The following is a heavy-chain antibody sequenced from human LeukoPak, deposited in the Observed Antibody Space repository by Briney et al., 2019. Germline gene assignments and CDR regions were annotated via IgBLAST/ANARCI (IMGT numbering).Heavy chain of an antibody. CDR1: GGSISSSSYY. D-gene: IGHD2-2*01. CDR3: ARQLGYCSSTSCYADKVDY. Sequence: SETLSLTCTVSGGSISSSSYYWGGMRQPPGKGREWIGSIYYSGSTYYNPSLKSRVTISVDTSKNQFSLKLSSVTAADTAVYYCARQLGYCSSTSCYADKVDYWGQGTLVTVSS. V-gene: IGHV4-39*01. J-gene: IGHJ4*02. CDR2: IYYSGST.